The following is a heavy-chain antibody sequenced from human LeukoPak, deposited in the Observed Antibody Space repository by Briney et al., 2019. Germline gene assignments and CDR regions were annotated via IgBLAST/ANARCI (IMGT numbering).Heavy chain of an antibody. CDR2: IYDSGST. J-gene: IGHJ6*03. CDR3: TSDPGYASYMDG. Sequence: SQTLSLTCTVAGHSISTDYYWAGVRQPPGRGLEWIGIIYDSGSTYYAPALKSRFTISIDNSKNQFSLQMNRVTAADTAVYYCTSDPGYASYMDGWGTGTTVTVSS. CDR1: GHSISTDYY. D-gene: IGHD1-1*01. V-gene: IGHV4-38-2*02.